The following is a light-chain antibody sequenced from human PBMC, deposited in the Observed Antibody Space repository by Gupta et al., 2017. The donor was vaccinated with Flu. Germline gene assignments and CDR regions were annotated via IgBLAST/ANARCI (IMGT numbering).Light chain of an antibody. CDR3: KQGEHWPRA. V-gene: IGKV2-30*01. CDR2: QCP. CDR1: QGRVYSDGNTT. J-gene: IGKJ4*02. Sequence: VTLGQAAYMSGRFSQGRVYSDGNTTLAWSPQTPGQSPRRLLYQCPYRDLGVPDRFSGSGSGTDFTLKISRVEAADVGIYSCKQGEHWPRAFGEGTTVEIK.